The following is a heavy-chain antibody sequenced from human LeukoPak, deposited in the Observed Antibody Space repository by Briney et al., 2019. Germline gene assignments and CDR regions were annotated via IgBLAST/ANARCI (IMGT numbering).Heavy chain of an antibody. V-gene: IGHV3-21*01. J-gene: IGHJ1*01. CDR2: ISGSGGST. CDR1: GFTFSSYG. CDR3: ARDREPYYYDSSGYPEYFQH. Sequence: GGSLRLSCAASGFTFSSYGMNWVRQAPGKGLEWVSVISGSGGSTFYADPVKGRFTISRDNAKNSLYLQMNSLRAEDTAVYYCARDREPYYYDSSGYPEYFQHWGQGTLVTVSS. D-gene: IGHD3-22*01.